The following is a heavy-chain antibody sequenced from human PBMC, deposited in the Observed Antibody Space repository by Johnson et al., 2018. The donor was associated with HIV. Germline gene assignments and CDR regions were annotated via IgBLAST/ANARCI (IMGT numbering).Heavy chain of an antibody. D-gene: IGHD3-22*01. CDR3: ARAFLSHYYDSSGPVDI. CDR1: GFTFSDYY. J-gene: IGHJ3*02. CDR2: IKYDGSGK. V-gene: IGHV3-7*03. Sequence: VQLVESGGGLVKPGGSLRLSCAASGFTFSDYYMSWIRQAPGKGLEWVAGIKYDGSGKFCVDSVKGRLTISRDNAKDSLFLQMNSLRAEDTALYYCARAFLSHYYDSSGPVDIWGQGTMVTVSS.